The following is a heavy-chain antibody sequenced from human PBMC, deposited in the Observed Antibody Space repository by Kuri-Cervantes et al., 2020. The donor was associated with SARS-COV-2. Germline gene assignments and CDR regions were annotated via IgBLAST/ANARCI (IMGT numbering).Heavy chain of an antibody. J-gene: IGHJ1*01. CDR1: GFTFSNYA. CDR3: AKDGFVGGLGSPGRAYFQH. Sequence: GGSLRLSCAASGFTFSNYAMNWVRQAPGKGLEWASGITGTGRNTYYADSVKGRFTISRGKSKNTLYLQMNSLRVEDTAVYYCAKDGFVGGLGSPGRAYFQHWGQGTLVTVSS. V-gene: IGHV3-23*01. CDR2: ITGTGRNT. D-gene: IGHD2-15*01.